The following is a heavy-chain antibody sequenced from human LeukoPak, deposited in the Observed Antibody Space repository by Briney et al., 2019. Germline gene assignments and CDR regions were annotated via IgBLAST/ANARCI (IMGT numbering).Heavy chain of an antibody. CDR2: INHSGST. J-gene: IGHJ5*02. CDR3: ARDLIVVVPAAMIRGGSWFDP. CDR1: GGSFSGYY. V-gene: IGHV4-34*01. D-gene: IGHD2-2*01. Sequence: SETLSLTCAVYGGSFSGYYWSWIRQPPGKGLEWIGEINHSGSTNYNPSLKSRVTISVDTSKNQFSLKLSSVTAADTAVYYCARDLIVVVPAAMIRGGSWFDPWGQGTLVTVSS.